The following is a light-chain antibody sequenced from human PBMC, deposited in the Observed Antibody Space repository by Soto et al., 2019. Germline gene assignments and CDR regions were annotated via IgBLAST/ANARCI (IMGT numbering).Light chain of an antibody. CDR2: LDSDGSH. CDR3: QTWATGPDWV. CDR1: SGHSSYT. J-gene: IGLJ3*02. Sequence: QLVLTQSPSASASLGASVKLTCTLSSGHSSYTITWHQQQPDKGPRFLMNLDSDGSHYKGDGIPDRFSGSSSGTERYLTISSLPSEDEADYYCQTWATGPDWVFGGGTKLTVL. V-gene: IGLV4-69*01.